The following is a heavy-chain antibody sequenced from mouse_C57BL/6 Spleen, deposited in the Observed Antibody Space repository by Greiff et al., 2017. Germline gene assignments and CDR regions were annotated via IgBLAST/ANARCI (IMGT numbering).Heavy chain of an antibody. J-gene: IGHJ4*01. V-gene: IGHV1-26*01. D-gene: IGHD2-5*01. CDR1: GYTFTDYY. CDR3: ERRSNYVRAYAMAN. Sequence: VQLQQSGPELVKPGASVKISCKASGYTFTDYYMTWVKQSHGKSLEWIGDITPNNGGTSYNQKFKGKATLTVDKSSSTTYMELRSLTSEDSAFYYCERRSNYVRAYAMANWGPGASVTASS. CDR2: ITPNNGGT.